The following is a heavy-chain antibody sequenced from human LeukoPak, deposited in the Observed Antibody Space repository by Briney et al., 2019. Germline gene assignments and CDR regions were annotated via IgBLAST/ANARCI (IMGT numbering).Heavy chain of an antibody. Sequence: ASVKVSCKVSGYTLTELSMHWVRQAPGKGLEWMGIINPSGGSTSYAQKFQGRVTMTRDTSTSTVYMELSSLRSEDTAVYYCARSATWIQPDYWGQGTLVTVSS. D-gene: IGHD5-18*01. CDR1: GYTLTELS. CDR3: ARSATWIQPDY. CDR2: INPSGGST. V-gene: IGHV1-46*01. J-gene: IGHJ4*02.